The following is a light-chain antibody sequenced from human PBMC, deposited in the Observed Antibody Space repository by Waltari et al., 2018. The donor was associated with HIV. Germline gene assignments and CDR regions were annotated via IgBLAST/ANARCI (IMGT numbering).Light chain of an antibody. Sequence: QSALTQPRSVSGSPGQSVTIPCTGTSSDVGGSNYVSWYQQHPGKAPKLMIYDVTKRPSGVPDRFSGSKSGNTASLTISGLQAEDEADYYCCSYAGSYTFGFGGGTKLTVL. CDR1: SSDVGGSNY. CDR2: DVT. CDR3: CSYAGSYTFG. J-gene: IGLJ3*02. V-gene: IGLV2-11*01.